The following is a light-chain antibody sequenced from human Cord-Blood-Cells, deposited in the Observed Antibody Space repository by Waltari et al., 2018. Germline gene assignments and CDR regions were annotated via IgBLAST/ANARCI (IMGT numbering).Light chain of an antibody. CDR2: RNN. CDR1: SSNIGSNY. Sequence: QSVLTQPPSASGTPGQRVTISCSGSSSNIGSNYVYWYQQPPGTAPKLLIYRNNRRPSGVPDRFSGSKSGTSASLAISGLRSEDEADDYCAAWDDSLSGLWVFGGGTKLTVL. CDR3: AAWDDSLSGLWV. J-gene: IGLJ3*02. V-gene: IGLV1-47*01.